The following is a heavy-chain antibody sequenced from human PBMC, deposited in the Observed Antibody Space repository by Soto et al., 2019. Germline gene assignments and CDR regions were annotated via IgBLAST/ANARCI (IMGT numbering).Heavy chain of an antibody. D-gene: IGHD6-19*01. V-gene: IGHV4-34*01. CDR1: AGSFSHYY. CDR3: ARGGSSDWQVALDI. CDR2: IKHSGSS. Sequence: QVQQQPWGAGLLKPSETLSLTCAVYAGSFSHYYWNWIRQSPGKGLEWIGEIKHSGSSNYNPSLRSRVSFSVDMSKNQFSLRLTSVTAADTAVYYCARGGSSDWQVALDIWGQGTMVTVSS. J-gene: IGHJ3*02.